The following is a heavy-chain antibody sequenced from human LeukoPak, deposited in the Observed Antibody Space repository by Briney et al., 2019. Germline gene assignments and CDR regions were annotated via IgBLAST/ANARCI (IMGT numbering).Heavy chain of an antibody. CDR1: GFTFTDFY. J-gene: IGHJ4*02. V-gene: IGHV3-7*01. D-gene: IGHD2-15*01. Sequence: GGSLRLSCEASGFTFTDFYMTWVRQAPGKGLEWVASIKYDGSEKYYVDSVKGRFTISRDDAKISLYLQMGSLRAEDTAVYYCARFSGRNWGQGTLVTVSS. CDR3: ARFSGRN. CDR2: IKYDGSEK.